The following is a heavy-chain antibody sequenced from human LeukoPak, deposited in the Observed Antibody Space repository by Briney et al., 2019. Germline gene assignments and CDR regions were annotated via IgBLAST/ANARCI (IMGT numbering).Heavy chain of an antibody. Sequence: ASVKVSCKASGGTFSSYAISWVRQAPGQGLEWMGGIIPIFGTANYAQKFQGRVTITADKSTSTAYMELSSLRSEDPAVYYCARDPYCSSTSCYERGYYYYGMDVWGKGTTVTVSS. V-gene: IGHV1-69*06. CDR1: GGTFSSYA. CDR2: IIPIFGTA. D-gene: IGHD2-2*01. CDR3: ARDPYCSSTSCYERGYYYYGMDV. J-gene: IGHJ6*04.